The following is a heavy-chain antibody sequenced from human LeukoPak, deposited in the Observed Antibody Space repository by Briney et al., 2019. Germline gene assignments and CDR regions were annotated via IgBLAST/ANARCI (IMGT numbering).Heavy chain of an antibody. D-gene: IGHD3-22*01. CDR2: IYSGGTI. Sequence: GGSLRLSCAASGFSISTYYMSWVRQVPGKGLEWVSVIYSGGTIRYADPVKGRFTFSRDNFKDTLNLQMNSLRADDTAVYYCVRAVHHNFYSDSSGYYGDAFDVWGQGTVVTVSS. J-gene: IGHJ3*01. CDR1: GFSISTYY. CDR3: VRAVHHNFYSDSSGYYGDAFDV. V-gene: IGHV3-53*01.